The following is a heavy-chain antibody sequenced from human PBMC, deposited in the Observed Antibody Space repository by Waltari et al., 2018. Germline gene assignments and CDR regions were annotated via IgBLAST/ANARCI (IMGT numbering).Heavy chain of an antibody. CDR1: GGTFSSYA. V-gene: IGHV1-69*05. J-gene: IGHJ4*02. CDR2: SIPIFGTA. CDR3: ASYFGADSSGQTLMSY. D-gene: IGHD3-22*01. Sequence: QVHLVQSGAEVKKPGSSVKVSCKASGGTFSSYAISWVRQAPGQGLEWMGGSIPIFGTANDEQKFQGRGTITTDESTSTAYMELSSLRSEDTAVYYCASYFGADSSGQTLMSYWGQGTLVTGSS.